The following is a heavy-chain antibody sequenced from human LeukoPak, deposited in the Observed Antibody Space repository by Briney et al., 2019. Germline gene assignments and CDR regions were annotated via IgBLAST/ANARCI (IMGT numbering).Heavy chain of an antibody. V-gene: IGHV3-23*01. CDR1: GFTFSTYT. J-gene: IGHJ4*02. Sequence: PGGSQRLSCAASGFTFSTYTITWVRQAPGKGLECVSTIDGRGVDIYYAGSVKGRFTISRDNSRNTIYLQMNSLRAEDTAFYYCAKDRAGTPWADWGQGTLVTVSS. CDR3: AKDRAGTPWAD. D-gene: IGHD1-1*01. CDR2: IDGRGVDI.